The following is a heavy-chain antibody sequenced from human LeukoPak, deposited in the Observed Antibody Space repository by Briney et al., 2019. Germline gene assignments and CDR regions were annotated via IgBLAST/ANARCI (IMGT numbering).Heavy chain of an antibody. D-gene: IGHD2-15*01. J-gene: IGHJ4*02. CDR3: AKQLGYCSDGSCYSPY. V-gene: IGHV3-23*01. CDR1: GFTFSSSA. CDR2: ISNNGGYT. Sequence: GGSLRLSCAASGFTFSSSAMSWVRQAPGKGLEWVSAISNNGGYTYYADSVQGRFTISRDNSKSTLCLQMNSLRAEDTAVYYCAKQLGYCSDGSCYSPYWGQGPLVPVPS.